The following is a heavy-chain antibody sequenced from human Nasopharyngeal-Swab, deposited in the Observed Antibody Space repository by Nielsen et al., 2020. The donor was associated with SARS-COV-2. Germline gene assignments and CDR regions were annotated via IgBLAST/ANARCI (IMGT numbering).Heavy chain of an antibody. J-gene: IGHJ4*02. D-gene: IGHD4-11*01. CDR1: GFTFSTYW. CDR2: IKQEGSEK. V-gene: IGHV3-7*01. Sequence: GGSLRLSCATSGFTFSTYWMTWVRQAPRKGLEWVANIKQEGSEKYYIDSVKGRFTISRDNAKSSLFLEMNSLRVEDTALYYCATDGYSFGYDRGYWGQGTLVIVSS. CDR3: ATDGYSFGYDRGY.